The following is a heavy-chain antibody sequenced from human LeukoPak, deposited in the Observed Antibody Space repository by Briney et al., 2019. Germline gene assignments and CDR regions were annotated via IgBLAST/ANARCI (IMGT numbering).Heavy chain of an antibody. Sequence: GRSLGLSCGASGLTYSSQCTHCVSHPRSRGLEWVADISYDGSNKYYADSVGGRLTISRDIPQYTLYREVHSERGEDTALYLCAKDRGGRGVGLFDYWGEGSPVTASS. V-gene: IGHV3-30*18. CDR2: ISYDGSNK. CDR3: AKDRGGRGVGLFDY. J-gene: IGHJ4*02. CDR1: GLTYSSQC. D-gene: IGHD3-10*01.